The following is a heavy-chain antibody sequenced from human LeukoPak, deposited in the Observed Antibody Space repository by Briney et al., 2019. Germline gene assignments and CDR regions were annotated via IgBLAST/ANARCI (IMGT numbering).Heavy chain of an antibody. CDR2: TYPGDSDT. Sequence: GESLKISCKGSGYSFTSYWIGWVRQMPGKGLEWMRTTYPGDSDTRYSPSFQGQVTISADKSISTAYLQWSSLKASDTAMYYCARQTAVAGAGYYYYGMDVWGQGTTVTVSS. CDR1: GYSFTSYW. V-gene: IGHV5-51*01. D-gene: IGHD6-19*01. CDR3: ARQTAVAGAGYYYYGMDV. J-gene: IGHJ6*02.